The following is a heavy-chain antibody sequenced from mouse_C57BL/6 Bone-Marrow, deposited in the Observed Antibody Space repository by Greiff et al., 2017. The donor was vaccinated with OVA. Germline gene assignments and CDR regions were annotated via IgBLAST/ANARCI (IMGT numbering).Heavy chain of an antibody. CDR1: GYTFTDYE. Sequence: QVQLQQSGAELVRPGASVTLSCKASGYTFTDYEMHWVKQTPVHGLEWIGAIDPETGGTAYNQKFKGKAILTADKSSSTAYMELRSLTSEDTAVYYCTAIYYYGSSYSYWGQGTTLTVSS. CDR3: TAIYYYGSSYSY. V-gene: IGHV1-15*01. D-gene: IGHD1-1*01. J-gene: IGHJ2*01. CDR2: IDPETGGT.